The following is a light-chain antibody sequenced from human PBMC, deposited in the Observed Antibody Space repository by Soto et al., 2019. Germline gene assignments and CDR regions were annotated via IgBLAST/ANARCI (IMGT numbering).Light chain of an antibody. CDR2: KAS. J-gene: IGKJ4*01. CDR1: QSISTW. Sequence: DIQMTQSPSTLSASVGDRVTITCRASQSISTWLAWYQQKPGKAPKLLIYKASSLESGVPSRFSGSGSGTEFALTISSLQPDDFATYYCQQYHTSSLTFGGGTKVDIK. CDR3: QQYHTSSLT. V-gene: IGKV1-5*03.